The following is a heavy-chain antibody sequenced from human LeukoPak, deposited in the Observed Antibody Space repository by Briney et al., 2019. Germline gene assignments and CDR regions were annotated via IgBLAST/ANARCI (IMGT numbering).Heavy chain of an antibody. Sequence: SETLSLTCTVSGGSITSAGYSWGWIRQPAGKGLEWIGRIYSSGSTNSNPSLKSRVTISVDTSKNQFSLKLSSVTAADTAVYYCARGYCTSTSCSENRYYFDSWGQGTLGTVSS. CDR1: GGSITSAGYS. J-gene: IGHJ4*02. D-gene: IGHD2-2*01. V-gene: IGHV4-61*02. CDR3: ARGYCTSTSCSENRYYFDS. CDR2: IYSSGST.